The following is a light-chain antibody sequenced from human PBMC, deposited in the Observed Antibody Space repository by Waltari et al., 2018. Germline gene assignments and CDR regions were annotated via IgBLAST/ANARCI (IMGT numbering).Light chain of an antibody. CDR2: DAS. CDR3: RQRSNWPLT. CDR1: QSVSTY. Sequence: EIVLTPSPATLSLSPGERATLSCRASQSVSTYLGWYQQKPGQAPRLLIYDASNRATGIPARFSGSGSGTDFTLTISSLEPEDFAVYYCRQRSNWPLTFGGGTKVEIK. J-gene: IGKJ4*01. V-gene: IGKV3-11*01.